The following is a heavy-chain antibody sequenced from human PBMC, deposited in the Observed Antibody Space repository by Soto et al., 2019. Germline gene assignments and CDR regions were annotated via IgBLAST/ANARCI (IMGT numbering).Heavy chain of an antibody. Sequence: LPISGEGSGYKVTRYWFGPVRHMPRKGLEWMGIIYPCDSDTRYSPSFQSQVTISADKSISTAYLQWSSLKASDTAMYYFATQESGYYYGIVFDIWVQGSMVTVTS. V-gene: IGHV5-51*01. J-gene: IGHJ3*02. CDR1: GYKVTRYW. D-gene: IGHD3-22*01. CDR3: ATQESGYYYGIVFDI. CDR2: IYPCDSDT.